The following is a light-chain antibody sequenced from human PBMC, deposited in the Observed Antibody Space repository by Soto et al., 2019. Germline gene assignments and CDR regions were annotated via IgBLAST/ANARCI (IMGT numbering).Light chain of an antibody. Sequence: QSVLTQPASVSGSRGQSVTISCTGASIGVNGYDSVSWYQHRPGEDPELMIFDVTYRPSDISDRFSGSQSGNTASLTISGLQVEDEGDDYCVSYSSPGTYVFGPGTKLTVL. CDR2: DVT. J-gene: IGLJ1*01. V-gene: IGLV2-14*03. CDR3: VSYSSPGTYV. CDR1: SIGVNGYDS.